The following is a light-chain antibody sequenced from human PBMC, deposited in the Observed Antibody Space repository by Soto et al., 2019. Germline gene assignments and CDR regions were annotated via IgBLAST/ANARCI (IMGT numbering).Light chain of an antibody. CDR2: GAS. V-gene: IGKV3-20*01. CDR3: QQYSSSLIT. Sequence: ELVLTQSPGTLSLSPGETATLSCRASQSVTTDSLAWYQQKPGQTPRLLIYGASNRATGIPDRFSGSGSGTDFILTISRLEPEDFAVYYCQQYSSSLITFGQGTRLEIK. J-gene: IGKJ5*01. CDR1: QSVTTDS.